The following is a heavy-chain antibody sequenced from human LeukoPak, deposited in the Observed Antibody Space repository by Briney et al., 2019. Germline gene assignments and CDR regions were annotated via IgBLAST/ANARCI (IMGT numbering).Heavy chain of an antibody. J-gene: IGHJ3*02. Sequence: GSSVKVSCKASGGTFSSYAISWVRQAPGQGLEWMGRIIPILGIANYAQKFQGRVTITADKSTSTAYMELSSLRSEDTAVYYCARYRRRVVTATPSRAFDIWGQGTMVTVSS. CDR3: ARYRRRVVTATPSRAFDI. CDR1: GGTFSSYA. D-gene: IGHD2-21*02. CDR2: IIPILGIA. V-gene: IGHV1-69*04.